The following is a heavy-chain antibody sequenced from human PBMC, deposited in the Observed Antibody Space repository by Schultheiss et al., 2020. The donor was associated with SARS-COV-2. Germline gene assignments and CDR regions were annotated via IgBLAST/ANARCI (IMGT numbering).Heavy chain of an antibody. J-gene: IGHJ5*02. Sequence: SQTLSLTCAVYGGSFSGYYWSWIRQPPGKGLEWIGEINHSGSTNYNPSLRNRVTISADTSENQFSLKLSSVTAADTAVYYCARGGQWLVVWFDPWGQGTLVTVSS. D-gene: IGHD6-19*01. CDR1: GGSFSGYY. CDR2: INHSGST. V-gene: IGHV4-34*01. CDR3: ARGGQWLVVWFDP.